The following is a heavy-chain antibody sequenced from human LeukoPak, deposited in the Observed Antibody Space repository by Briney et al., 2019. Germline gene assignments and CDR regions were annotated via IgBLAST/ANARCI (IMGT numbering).Heavy chain of an antibody. CDR1: GYTLTELS. D-gene: IGHD6-13*01. CDR2: FDLEDGET. J-gene: IGHJ1*01. Sequence: ASVKVSCKVSGYTLTELSMHWVRQAPGKGLEWMGGFDLEDGETIYAQKFQGRVTMTEDTSTDTAYMELSSLRSEDTAVYYCATGVKATAAGTPPFQHWGQGTLVTVSS. V-gene: IGHV1-24*01. CDR3: ATGVKATAAGTPPFQH.